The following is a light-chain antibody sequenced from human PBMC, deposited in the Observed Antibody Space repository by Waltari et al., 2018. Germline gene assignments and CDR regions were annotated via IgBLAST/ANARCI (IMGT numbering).Light chain of an antibody. CDR1: SNHVGAYNY. CDR2: DVI. CDR3: SSFTRSATLV. Sequence: QSALTQPASVSGSPGRSVTLSCTGTSNHVGAYNYVSWYQQYSGKAPKLMIYDVIKRPSGVSNRFSGSKSGNTASLTISGLQAEDEADYYCSSFTRSATLVFGGGTNLTVL. J-gene: IGLJ3*02. V-gene: IGLV2-14*03.